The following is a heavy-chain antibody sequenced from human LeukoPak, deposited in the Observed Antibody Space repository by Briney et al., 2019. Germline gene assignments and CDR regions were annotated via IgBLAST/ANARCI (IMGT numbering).Heavy chain of an antibody. CDR1: GLTGSHNY. D-gene: IGHD4-17*01. J-gene: IGHJ5*02. CDR2: IHTSGDT. V-gene: IGHV3-53*01. CDR3: IVFGDSNH. Sequence: GGSLRLSCAASGLTGSHNYVSWVRQAPGKGLEWVSAIHTSGDTCYADSVKGRFTVSRDTSKNTLYLQINSLRVEDTAVYYCIVFGDSNHWGQGTLVTVSS.